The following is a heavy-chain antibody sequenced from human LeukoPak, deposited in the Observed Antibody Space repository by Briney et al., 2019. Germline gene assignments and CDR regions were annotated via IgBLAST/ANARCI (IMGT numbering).Heavy chain of an antibody. CDR2: ISYSGIT. D-gene: IGHD4-4*01. Sequence: SETLSLTCTVSGGSIASSSSNWGWIRQPPGKGLEWFGTISYSGITYYNPSLQSRAIISVETSKNHFSLNLRSVTAADTAVYYCARQNYRHYQFDSWGQGTQVTVSS. CDR1: GGSIASSSSN. J-gene: IGHJ5*01. CDR3: ARQNYRHYQFDS. V-gene: IGHV4-39*01.